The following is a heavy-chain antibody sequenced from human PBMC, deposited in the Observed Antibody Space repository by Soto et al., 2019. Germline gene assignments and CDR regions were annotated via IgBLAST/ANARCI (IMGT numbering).Heavy chain of an antibody. V-gene: IGHV4-34*01. D-gene: IGHD3-3*01. J-gene: IGHJ6*03. Sequence: LEIKSLTCAVLGGNSRGFCWRRIRKTKGKGLEWIGEINHSGSTNYNPSLKSRVTIAVDTSKNQFSLKRSSVTAADTAVYYCARGGYDFWSGYSLYYYMDVWGKGTTVTVSS. CDR2: INHSGST. CDR1: GGNSRGFC. CDR3: ARGGYDFWSGYSLYYYMDV.